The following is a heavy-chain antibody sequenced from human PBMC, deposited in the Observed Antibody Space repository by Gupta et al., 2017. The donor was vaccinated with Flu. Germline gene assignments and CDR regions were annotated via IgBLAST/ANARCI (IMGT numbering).Heavy chain of an antibody. D-gene: IGHD3-22*01. CDR3: ARDYFDASGYNWFDP. CDR2: IIPMFGTA. V-gene: IGHV1-69*06. Sequence: WVRQAPGQGLEWMGGIIPMFGTANYAQKFQGRVTLTADKSTSTVYLELSSLKSEDTAVYYCARDYFDASGYNWFDPWGQGTLVTVSS. J-gene: IGHJ5*02.